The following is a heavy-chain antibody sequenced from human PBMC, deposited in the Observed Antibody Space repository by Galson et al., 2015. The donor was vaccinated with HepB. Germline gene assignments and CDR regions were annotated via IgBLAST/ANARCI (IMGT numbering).Heavy chain of an antibody. V-gene: IGHV1-69*10. CDR1: GGTFSTSS. Sequence: SVKVSCKASGGTFSTSSISWVRQAPEQGLEWMGGIIPLLNSTVYAQQFQDRVTITADKSTNTVYMELRSLRSEDTAVYYCARDPPPSGYNAFDLWGQGTMVTVS. CDR2: IIPLLNST. CDR3: ARDPPPSGYNAFDL. J-gene: IGHJ3*01. D-gene: IGHD3-22*01.